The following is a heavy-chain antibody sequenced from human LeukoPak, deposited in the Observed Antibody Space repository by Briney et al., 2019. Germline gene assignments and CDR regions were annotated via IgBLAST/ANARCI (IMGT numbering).Heavy chain of an antibody. V-gene: IGHV1-2*06. Sequence: ASVKVSCKTSGYTFTGYYVHWVRQAPGQGLEWMGRITPNTGDTIYAQRFQGRATMTRDTSISAAYMELSSLTSDDTAIYYCARDLVGGIWSAGFWGQGNLVTVSS. CDR2: ITPNTGDT. CDR3: ARDLVGGIWSAGF. CDR1: GYTFTGYY. D-gene: IGHD3-3*01. J-gene: IGHJ4*02.